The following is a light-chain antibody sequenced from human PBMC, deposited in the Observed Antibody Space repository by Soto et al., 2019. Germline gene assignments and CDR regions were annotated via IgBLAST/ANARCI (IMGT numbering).Light chain of an antibody. CDR3: SSYAGSSNV. CDR2: EVN. Sequence: QSALTQPPSASGSPGQSVAISCTGTSSDVGGYNYVSWYQQHPGKAPKLMIYEVNKRPSGVPDRFSGSKSRNTASLTVSGLQAEDEADYYCSSYAGSSNVFGTGTQLTVL. V-gene: IGLV2-8*01. J-gene: IGLJ1*01. CDR1: SSDVGGYNY.